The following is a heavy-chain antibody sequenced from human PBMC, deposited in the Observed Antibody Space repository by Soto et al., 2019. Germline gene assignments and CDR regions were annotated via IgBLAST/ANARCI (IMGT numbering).Heavy chain of an antibody. CDR3: ARGGKYYDFWSGRYRYGMDV. CDR2: IIPIFGTA. Sequence: ASVKVSCKASGGTFSSYAISWVRQAPGQGLEWMGGIIPIFGTANYAQKFQGRVTITADESTSTAYMELSSLRSEDTAVYYCARGGKYYDFWSGRYRYGMDVWGQGTTVTVSS. V-gene: IGHV1-69*13. J-gene: IGHJ6*02. CDR1: GGTFSSYA. D-gene: IGHD3-3*01.